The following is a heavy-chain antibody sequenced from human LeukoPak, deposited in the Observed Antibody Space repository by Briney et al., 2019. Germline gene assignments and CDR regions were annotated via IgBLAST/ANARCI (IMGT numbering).Heavy chain of an antibody. CDR2: IIPIFGTA. D-gene: IGHD2-2*01. CDR1: GGTFSSYA. J-gene: IGHJ4*02. V-gene: IGHV1-69*13. Sequence: ALVKVSCKASGGTFSSYAISWVRQAPGQGLEWMGGIIPIFGTANYAQKFQGRVTITADESTSTAYMELSSLRSEDTAVYYCARPRSSTSPQYYYFDYWGQGTLVTVSS. CDR3: ARPRSSTSPQYYYFDY.